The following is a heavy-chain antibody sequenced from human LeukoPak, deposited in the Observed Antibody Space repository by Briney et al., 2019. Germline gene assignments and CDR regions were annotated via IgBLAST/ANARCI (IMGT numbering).Heavy chain of an antibody. CDR1: GGSISSSNYY. Sequence: SETLSLTCIVPGGSISSSNYYWAWIRQPPGKGLEWIGTFYSGGSAYYNPSLMSRVSISKDTSDNQFSLRLYSVTAADTAVYYCARKQGGTMYDVWGQGTQVTVSS. CDR2: FYSGGSA. CDR3: ARKQGGTMYDV. J-gene: IGHJ4*02. V-gene: IGHV4-39*07. D-gene: IGHD1-7*01.